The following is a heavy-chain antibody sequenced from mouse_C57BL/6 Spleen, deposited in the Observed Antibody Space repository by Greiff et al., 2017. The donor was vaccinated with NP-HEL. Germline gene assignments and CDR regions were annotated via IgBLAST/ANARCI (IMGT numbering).Heavy chain of an antibody. CDR2: IDPENGDT. V-gene: IGHV14-4*01. Sequence: EVQLQQSGAELVRPGASVKLSCTASGFNIKDDYMHWVKQRPEQGLEWIGWIDPENGDTEYASKFQGKATITADTSSNTADLQLSSLTSEDTAVYYCTTSAGGYWGQGTTLTVSS. CDR3: TTSAGGY. CDR1: GFNIKDDY. J-gene: IGHJ2*01. D-gene: IGHD6-1*01.